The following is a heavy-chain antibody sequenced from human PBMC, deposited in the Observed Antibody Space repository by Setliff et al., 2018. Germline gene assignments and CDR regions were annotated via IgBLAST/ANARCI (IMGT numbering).Heavy chain of an antibody. V-gene: IGHV1-69*10. J-gene: IGHJ3*02. Sequence: ASVKVSCKASGGTFSSYAISWVRQAPGQGLEWMGGIIPILGIANYAQKFQGRVTLTTETSANTAYMELRSLRSDDTAVYYCARGEAGYYEAFDIWGQGTMVTVS. CDR1: GGTFSSYA. D-gene: IGHD3-9*01. CDR3: ARGEAGYYEAFDI. CDR2: IIPILGIA.